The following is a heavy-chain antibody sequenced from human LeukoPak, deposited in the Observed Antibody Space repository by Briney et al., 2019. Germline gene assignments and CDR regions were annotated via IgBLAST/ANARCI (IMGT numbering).Heavy chain of an antibody. D-gene: IGHD3-10*02. CDR1: GLTFSNYA. Sequence: GGSLTLSCTASGLTFSNYATTWVRQAPGKGLEWVSSITGSGRGTYYADSVKGRFSVSRDNSQNTEFLHMNSLRADDTALYYCSKDPNGYYVGAFDMWGPGTMVTVSS. J-gene: IGHJ3*02. V-gene: IGHV3-23*01. CDR2: ITGSGRGT. CDR3: SKDPNGYYVGAFDM.